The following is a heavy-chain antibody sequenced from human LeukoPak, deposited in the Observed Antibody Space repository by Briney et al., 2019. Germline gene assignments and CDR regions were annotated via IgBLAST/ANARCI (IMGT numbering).Heavy chain of an antibody. J-gene: IGHJ6*02. V-gene: IGHV4-34*01. D-gene: IGHD2-2*01. CDR1: GGSFSGYY. CDR3: ARFCSSTGCWVQKAYYYYGMDV. Sequence: PSETLSLTCAVYGGSFSGYYWSWIRQPPGKGLEWIGEINHSGSTNYNPSLKSRVTISVDTSKNQFSLKLSSVTAADTAVYYCARFCSSTGCWVQKAYYYYGMDVWGQGTTVTVSS. CDR2: INHSGST.